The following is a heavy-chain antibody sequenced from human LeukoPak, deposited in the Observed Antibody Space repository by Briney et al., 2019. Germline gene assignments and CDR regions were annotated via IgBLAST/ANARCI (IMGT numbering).Heavy chain of an antibody. CDR3: AGTYFDWLFTFDY. Sequence: GRRQITKKGLALSVYIDCSGDINYNPFIKSRVTISVDTSKNQFSLKLSSVTGADTAVDYCAGTYFDWLFTFDYWGQGTLVTVSS. D-gene: IGHD3-9*01. J-gene: IGHJ4*02. V-gene: IGHV4-59*08. CDR2: IDCSGDI.